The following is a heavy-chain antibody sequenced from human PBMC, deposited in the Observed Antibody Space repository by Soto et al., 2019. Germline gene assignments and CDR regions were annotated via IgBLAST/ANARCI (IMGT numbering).Heavy chain of an antibody. Sequence: ASVKVSCKASGYTFTSYGISWVRQAPGQGLEWMGWISAYNGNTNYAQKLQGRVTMTTDTSTSTAYMELRSLRSEDTAVYYCAREHIVLVPDWFDPWGQGTLVTVSS. CDR2: ISAYNGNT. CDR1: GYTFTSYG. J-gene: IGHJ5*02. D-gene: IGHD2-2*01. CDR3: AREHIVLVPDWFDP. V-gene: IGHV1-18*01.